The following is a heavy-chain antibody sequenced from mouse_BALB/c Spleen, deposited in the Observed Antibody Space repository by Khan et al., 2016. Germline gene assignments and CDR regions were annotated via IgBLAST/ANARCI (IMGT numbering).Heavy chain of an antibody. V-gene: IGHV1S34*01. CDR1: GYSFTGYY. CDR3: ARGEYDGYYAMDY. J-gene: IGHJ4*01. Sequence: LVKTGASVKISCKASGYSFTGYYIHWVKQSPGKGLEWIGYISCSNGATNYNQKFRGKATFTVYTSSTTAYMQFNSLTSEDSAVYDCARGEYDGYYAMDYWGQGTSVTVSS. D-gene: IGHD2-14*01. CDR2: ISCSNGAT.